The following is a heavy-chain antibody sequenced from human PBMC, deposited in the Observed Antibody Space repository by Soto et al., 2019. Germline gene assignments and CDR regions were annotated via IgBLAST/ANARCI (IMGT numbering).Heavy chain of an antibody. J-gene: IGHJ3*02. D-gene: IGHD3-10*01. CDR3: VRDRGYPDSFDI. CDR1: FW. V-gene: IGHV3-74*01. CDR2: INGDASTI. Sequence: FWMHWVRQAPGKALVWVSHINGDASTILYADSVKGRFTISRDNAKNTLYQQMNSLSVDDTAVYYCVRDRGYPDSFDIWGPGTTVTVSS.